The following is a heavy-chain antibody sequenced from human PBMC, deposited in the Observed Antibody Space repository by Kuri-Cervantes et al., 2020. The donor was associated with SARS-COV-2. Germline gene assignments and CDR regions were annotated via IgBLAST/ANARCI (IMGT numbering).Heavy chain of an antibody. Sequence: GGSLRLSCAASGFTFSSYAMHWVRQAPGKGLEWVAVISYDGSNKYYADSVKGRFTTSRDNSKNTLYLQMNSLRAEDTAVYYCASFEVGEHWGQGTLVTVSS. CDR2: ISYDGSNK. CDR1: GFTFSSYA. J-gene: IGHJ4*02. D-gene: IGHD3-3*01. CDR3: ASFEVGEH. V-gene: IGHV3-30-3*01.